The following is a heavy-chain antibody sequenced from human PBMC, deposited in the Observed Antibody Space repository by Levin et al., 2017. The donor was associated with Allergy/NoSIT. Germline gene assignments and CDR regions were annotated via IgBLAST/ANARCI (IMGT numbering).Heavy chain of an antibody. CDR2: ISAYNGNT. D-gene: IGHD2-2*01. CDR1: GYTFTSYG. V-gene: IGHV1-18*01. Sequence: ASVKVSCKASGYTFTSYGISWVRQAPGQGLEWMGWISAYNGNTNYAQKLQGRVTMTTDTSTSTAYMELRSLRSDDTAVYYCARGARPYCSSTSCYVFGRDYWGQGTLVTVSS. CDR3: ARGARPYCSSTSCYVFGRDY. J-gene: IGHJ4*02.